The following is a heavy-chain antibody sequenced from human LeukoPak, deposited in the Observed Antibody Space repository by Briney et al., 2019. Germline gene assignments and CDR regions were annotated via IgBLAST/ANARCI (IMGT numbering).Heavy chain of an antibody. J-gene: IGHJ4*02. D-gene: IGHD4-17*01. V-gene: IGHV4-30-2*01. CDR3: ARATDDYGDYEGYFDY. Sequence: SETLSLTCAVSGGSISSGGYSWSWIRQPPGKGLEWIGYIYHSGSTYYNPSLKSRVTISVDRSKNQFSLKLSSVTAADTAVYYCARATDDYGDYEGYFDYWGQGTLVTVSS. CDR1: GGSISSGGYS. CDR2: IYHSGST.